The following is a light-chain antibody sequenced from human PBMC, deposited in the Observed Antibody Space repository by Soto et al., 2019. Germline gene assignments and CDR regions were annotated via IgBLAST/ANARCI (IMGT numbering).Light chain of an antibody. J-gene: IGKJ1*01. CDR1: QSVSSN. CDR3: PQYNNWPPWT. Sequence: EIVMTQSPATLSVSPGERATLSCRASQSVSSNLAWYQQKPGQAPRLLIYGASTRATGIPARFSGSGSGTEFPLNISRPQSEDFAVYYCPQYNNWPPWTFGQGTKVEIK. CDR2: GAS. V-gene: IGKV3-15*01.